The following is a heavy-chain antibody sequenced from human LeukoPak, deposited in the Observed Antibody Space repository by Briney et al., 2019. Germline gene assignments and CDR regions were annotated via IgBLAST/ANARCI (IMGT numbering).Heavy chain of an antibody. CDR2: INHSGST. V-gene: IGHV4-34*01. J-gene: IGHJ6*02. D-gene: IGHD6-19*01. CDR3: ARSPLQIAVRGYYYYYYGMDV. CDR1: GGSFSGYY. Sequence: KPSETLSLTCAVYGGSFSGYYWSWIRQPPGKGLEWIGEINHSGSTNYNPSLKSRVTISVDTSKNQFSLKLSSVTAADTAVYYCARSPLQIAVRGYYYYYYGMDVWGQGTTVTVSS.